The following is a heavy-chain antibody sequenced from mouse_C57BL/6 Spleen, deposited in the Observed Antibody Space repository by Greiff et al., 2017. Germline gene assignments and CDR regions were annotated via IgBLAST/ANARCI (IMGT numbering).Heavy chain of an antibody. CDR3: ARDAMDY. J-gene: IGHJ4*01. V-gene: IGHV5-4*01. Sequence: EVQLVESGGGLVKPGGSLKLSCAASGFTFSSYAMSWVRQTPEKRLEWVATISDGGSYTYYTDNVKGRFTISRDNAKNNLYLQMSHLKSEDTAMYYCARDAMDYWGQGTSVTVSS. CDR1: GFTFSSYA. CDR2: ISDGGSYT.